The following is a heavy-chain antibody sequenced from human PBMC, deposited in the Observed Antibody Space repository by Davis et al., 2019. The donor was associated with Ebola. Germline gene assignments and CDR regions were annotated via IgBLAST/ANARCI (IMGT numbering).Heavy chain of an antibody. J-gene: IGHJ4*02. CDR2: ISYDGSNK. Sequence: GESLKISCAASGFTFSSYAMHWVRQAPGKGLEWVAVISYDGSNKYYPDSVKGRFTISRDNSKNTLYLQMNSLRAEDTAVYYCAKDNGYSSGWYLDYWGQGTLVTVSS. V-gene: IGHV3-30*04. CDR3: AKDNGYSSGWYLDY. CDR1: GFTFSSYA. D-gene: IGHD6-19*01.